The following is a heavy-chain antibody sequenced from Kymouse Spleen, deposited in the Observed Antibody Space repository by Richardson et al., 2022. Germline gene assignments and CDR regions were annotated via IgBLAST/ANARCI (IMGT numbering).Heavy chain of an antibody. J-gene: IGHJ4*02. CDR3: AKDRIAAAGSGFDY. V-gene: IGHV3-30*18. CDR2: ISYDGSNK. D-gene: IGHD6-13*01. Sequence: QVQLVESGGGVVQPGRSLRLSCAASGFTFSSYGMHWVRQAPGKGLEWVAVISYDGSNKYYADSVKGRFTISRDNSKNTLYLQMNSLRAEDTAVYYCAKDRIAAAGSGFDYWGQGTLVTVSS. CDR1: GFTFSSYG.